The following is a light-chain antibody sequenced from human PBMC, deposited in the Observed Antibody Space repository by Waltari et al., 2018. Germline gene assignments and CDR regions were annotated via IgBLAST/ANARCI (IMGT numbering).Light chain of an antibody. CDR2: GNS. CDR1: RSNIGAGSD. J-gene: IGLJ3*02. Sequence: QSVLTQPPSVSGAPGQRVTISCTGSRSNIGAGSDVHWYQQLPGPAPKLLIYGNSKRPSGVPDRFSGSKSGTSASLAITGLQAEDEADYYCQSYDSSLSGSVFGGGTKLTVL. CDR3: QSYDSSLSGSV. V-gene: IGLV1-40*01.